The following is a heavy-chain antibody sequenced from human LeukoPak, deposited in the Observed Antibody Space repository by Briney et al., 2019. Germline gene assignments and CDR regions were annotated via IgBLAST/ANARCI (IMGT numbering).Heavy chain of an antibody. V-gene: IGHV4-4*01. D-gene: IGHD6-6*01. CDR1: GDSISSSNW. J-gene: IGHJ4*02. CDR2: IYHSGTT. Sequence: PSGTLSLTCAVSGDSISSSNWWIWVRQPPGKGLEWIGEIYHSGTTNYNPSLKSRVTISVDKSNNQFSLKLNSVTAADTAVYCCARDGGYSTSSAYYFDYWGQGTLVTVSS. CDR3: ARDGGYSTSSAYYFDY.